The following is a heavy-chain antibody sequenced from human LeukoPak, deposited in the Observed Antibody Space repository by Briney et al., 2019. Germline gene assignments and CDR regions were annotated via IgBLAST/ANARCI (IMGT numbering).Heavy chain of an antibody. CDR2: IYHSGST. Sequence: PSETLSLTCTVSGGSISSGGYYWSWIRQPPGKGLEWIGYIYHSGSTYYNPSLKSRVTISVDTSKNQFSLKLSSVTAADTAVYYCARTVDTAHFDYWGQGTLVTVSS. D-gene: IGHD5-18*01. CDR3: ARTVDTAHFDY. J-gene: IGHJ4*02. CDR1: GGSISSGGYY. V-gene: IGHV4-30-2*01.